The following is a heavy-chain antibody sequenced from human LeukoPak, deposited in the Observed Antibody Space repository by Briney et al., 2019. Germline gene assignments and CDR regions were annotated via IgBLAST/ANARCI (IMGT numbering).Heavy chain of an antibody. Sequence: GASVKVSCKASGGTFSSYAISWVRQAPGQGLEWMGRIIPILGIANYAQKFQGRVTITADKSTSTAYMELSSLRSEDTAVYYCARDSSNQINSNFDYWGQGTLVTVSS. J-gene: IGHJ4*02. V-gene: IGHV1-69*04. CDR3: ARDSSNQINSNFDY. CDR2: IIPILGIA. D-gene: IGHD4-11*01. CDR1: GGTFSSYA.